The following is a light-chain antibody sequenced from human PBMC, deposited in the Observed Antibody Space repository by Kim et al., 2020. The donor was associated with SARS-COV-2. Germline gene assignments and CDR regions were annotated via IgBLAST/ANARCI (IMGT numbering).Light chain of an antibody. Sequence: SSELTQDPAVSVALGQTVRITCQGDSLRTYYASWYQQKPGQAPVLVIYGKNSRPSGIPDRFSGSNSGNTASLTITGAQAEDEGDYFCNSRDNTGSHLYVFGPGTTVTVL. CDR2: GKN. V-gene: IGLV3-19*01. CDR3: NSRDNTGSHLYV. CDR1: SLRTYY. J-gene: IGLJ1*01.